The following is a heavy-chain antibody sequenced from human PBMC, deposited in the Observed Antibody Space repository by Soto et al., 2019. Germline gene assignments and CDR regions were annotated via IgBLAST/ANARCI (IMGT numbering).Heavy chain of an antibody. CDR2: ISAYNGNT. Sequence: ASVKVSCKASGYTFTSYGISWVRQAPGQGLDWMGWISAYNGNTNYAQKLQGRVTMTTDTSTSTAYMELRSLRSDDTAVYYCARDGAYYYDSSGFDDAFDIWGQGTMVTVSS. J-gene: IGHJ3*02. D-gene: IGHD3-22*01. V-gene: IGHV1-18*01. CDR3: ARDGAYYYDSSGFDDAFDI. CDR1: GYTFTSYG.